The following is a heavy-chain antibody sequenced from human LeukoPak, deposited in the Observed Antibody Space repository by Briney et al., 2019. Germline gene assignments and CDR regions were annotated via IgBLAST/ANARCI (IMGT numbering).Heavy chain of an antibody. CDR2: IYYSGAT. J-gene: IGHJ4*02. CDR3: ARDKKGPLRLMDQFDY. CDR1: GGSISRGDYF. Sequence: SQTLSLTCTVSGGSISRGDYFWSWIRQSPEKGLEWIGYIYYSGATHYNPSLKSRVSISVDTSKNQFALKLNSVTAADTAVYFCARDKKGPLRLMDQFDYWGQGTLVTVSS. V-gene: IGHV4-30-4*01. D-gene: IGHD3/OR15-3a*01.